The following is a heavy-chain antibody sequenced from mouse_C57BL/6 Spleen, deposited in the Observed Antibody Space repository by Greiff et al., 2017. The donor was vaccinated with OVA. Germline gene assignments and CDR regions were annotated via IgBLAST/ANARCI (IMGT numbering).Heavy chain of an antibody. CDR1: GYTFTSYG. Sequence: LQESGAELARPGASVKLSCKASGYTFTSYGISWVKQRPGQGLEWIGEIYPRSGTTYYNEQFKGKSTVTADKSSSTAYMELRSLTSEDAAVEFCAREGYDGAYAMDYWGQGTSVTVAS. CDR3: AREGYDGAYAMDY. V-gene: IGHV1-81*01. CDR2: IYPRSGTT. J-gene: IGHJ4*01. D-gene: IGHD2-2*01.